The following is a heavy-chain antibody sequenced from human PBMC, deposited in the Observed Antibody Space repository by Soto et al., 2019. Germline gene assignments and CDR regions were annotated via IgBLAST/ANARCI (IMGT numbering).Heavy chain of an antibody. D-gene: IGHD2-15*01. J-gene: IGHJ3*02. CDR2: IYWDDDK. V-gene: IGHV2-5*02. CDR3: AHRPMGCSGGSCYSAFDI. CDR1: GFSLSTNGVG. Sequence: QITLKESGPTLVKPTQTLTLTCTFSGFSLSTNGVGVGWIRQPPGKALEWLALIYWDDDKRYSPSLKSRLTITKDTSKNQVVLTMTNMDAVDTATYYCAHRPMGCSGGSCYSAFDIWGQGTMVTVSS.